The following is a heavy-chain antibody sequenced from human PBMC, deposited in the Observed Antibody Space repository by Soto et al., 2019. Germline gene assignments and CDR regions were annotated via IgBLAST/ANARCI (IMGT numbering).Heavy chain of an antibody. CDR1: GFTFSSYA. CDR3: AKSGVTTVRVHPSHPLKPLSSGLSHPVDI. V-gene: IGHV3-23*01. D-gene: IGHD6-19*01. CDR2: IIGSGGST. J-gene: IGHJ3*02. Sequence: GGSLRLSCAASGFTFSSYAMSWVRQAPGKGLEWVSAIIGSGGSTYYADSVKGRFTISRDNSKNTLYLQMNSLRAEDTAVYYCAKSGVTTVRVHPSHPLKPLSSGLSHPVDI.